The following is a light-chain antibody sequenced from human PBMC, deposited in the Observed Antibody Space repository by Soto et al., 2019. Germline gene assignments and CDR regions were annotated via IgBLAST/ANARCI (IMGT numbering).Light chain of an antibody. CDR3: VLYMGSGISV. J-gene: IGLJ3*02. CDR1: SASVSTSYY. Sequence: QAVVTQESSFSVSPGGTVTLTCGLSSASVSTSYYPSWYQQTPGQAPRTLIYNTNTRSSGVPDRFSGSILGDKAALTITGAQPDDESDYYCVLYMGSGISVFGGGTKLTVL. CDR2: NTN. V-gene: IGLV8-61*01.